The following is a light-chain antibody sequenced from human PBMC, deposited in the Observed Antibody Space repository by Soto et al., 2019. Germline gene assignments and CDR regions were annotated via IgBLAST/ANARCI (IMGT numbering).Light chain of an antibody. CDR3: SSYTNSDTVV. J-gene: IGLJ2*01. Sequence: QSALTQPASVSGAPGQSITISCTGTSSDVGANKPFSWHQQHPGKAPKVLIYNVSIRPSGVSNRFSGSKSGDTASLTISGLQAEDEADYYCSSYTNSDTVVFGGGTKLTVL. CDR2: NVS. CDR1: SSDVGANKP. V-gene: IGLV2-14*03.